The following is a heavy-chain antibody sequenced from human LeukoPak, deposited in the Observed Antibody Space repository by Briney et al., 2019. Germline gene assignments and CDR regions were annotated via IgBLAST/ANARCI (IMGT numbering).Heavy chain of an antibody. CDR3: ARVPWYYDSSDNPGHYYYMDV. V-gene: IGHV4-59*11. D-gene: IGHD3-22*01. CDR2: MSYSGRT. CDR1: GGSINSHY. Sequence: SETLSLTCTVSGGSINSHYWSWIRQPPGKGLEWIGYMSYSGRTNYNPSLKSRVTISVDTSNNQFSLKLSSVTAADTAVFYCARVPWYYDSSDNPGHYYYMDVWGKGTTVTVSS. J-gene: IGHJ6*03.